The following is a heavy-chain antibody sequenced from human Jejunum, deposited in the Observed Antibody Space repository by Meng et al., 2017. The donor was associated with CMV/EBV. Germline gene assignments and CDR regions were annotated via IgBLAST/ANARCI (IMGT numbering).Heavy chain of an antibody. Sequence: FSSYWMHWVRQASGKGLVWVSRINSDGSSTSYADSVKSRFTISRDNAKTSLYLQMDNLRAEDTAVYYCARAEYDFWSGYKYYLDYWGQGTLVTVSS. CDR2: INSDGSST. V-gene: IGHV3-74*01. J-gene: IGHJ4*02. D-gene: IGHD3-3*01. CDR3: ARAEYDFWSGYKYYLDY. CDR1: FSSYW.